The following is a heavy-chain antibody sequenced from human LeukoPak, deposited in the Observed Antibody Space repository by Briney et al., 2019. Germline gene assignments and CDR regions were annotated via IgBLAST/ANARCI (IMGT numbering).Heavy chain of an antibody. D-gene: IGHD4-17*01. J-gene: IGHJ4*02. CDR2: ISGSGGST. CDR1: GFTFSSYA. V-gene: IGHV3-23*01. Sequence: GGSLRLSCAASGFTFSSYAMSWVRQAPGKGLEWVSAISGSGGSTYYADSVKGRFTISRDNSKNTLYLQMNSLRAEDTAVYYCARGYMYGDYSGPTEFDYWGQGTLVTVSS. CDR3: ARGYMYGDYSGPTEFDY.